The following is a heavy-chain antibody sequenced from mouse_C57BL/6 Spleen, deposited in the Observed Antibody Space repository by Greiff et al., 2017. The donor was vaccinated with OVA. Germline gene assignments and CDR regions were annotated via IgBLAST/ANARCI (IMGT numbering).Heavy chain of an antibody. CDR1: GYTFPSYW. Sequence: QVQLQQPGTELVKPRAPVTLSCKASGYTFPSYWMHWVKQRPGQGLEWIGNINPSNGGTNYNEKFKSKATLTVDKSSSTAYMQLSSLTSDDSAVCDCAGLHSYAIDYCGEVTSAIDSS. J-gene: IGHJ4*01. D-gene: IGHD6-2*01. CDR3: AGLHSYAIDY. CDR2: INPSNGGT. V-gene: IGHV1-53*01.